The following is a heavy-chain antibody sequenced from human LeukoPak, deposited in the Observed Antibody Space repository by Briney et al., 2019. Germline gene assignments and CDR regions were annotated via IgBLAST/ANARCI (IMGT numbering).Heavy chain of an antibody. CDR2: ISSSGSTI. V-gene: IGHV3-11*01. CDR1: GFTFSDYY. D-gene: IGHD1-26*01. CDR3: ARDRTGSYFDAFDI. Sequence: PGGSLRLSCAASGFTFSDYYMSWIRQAPGKGLEWVSYISSSGSTIYYADSVKGRFTISRDNAKNSLYLQMNSLRAEDTAVYYCARDRTGSYFDAFDIWGQGTMVTVSS. J-gene: IGHJ3*02.